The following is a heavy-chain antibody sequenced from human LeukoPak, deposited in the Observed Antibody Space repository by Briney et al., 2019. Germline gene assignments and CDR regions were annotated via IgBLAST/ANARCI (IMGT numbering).Heavy chain of an antibody. CDR1: GFTFSSYG. Sequence: GRSLRLSCAASGFTFSSYGMHWVRQAPGKGLEWVAVISYDGSNKYYADSAKGRFTISRDNSKNTLYLQMNSLRAEDTAVYYCAKATEAYYYYGMDVWGQGTTVTVSS. V-gene: IGHV3-30*18. CDR3: AKATEAYYYYGMDV. J-gene: IGHJ6*02. CDR2: ISYDGSNK.